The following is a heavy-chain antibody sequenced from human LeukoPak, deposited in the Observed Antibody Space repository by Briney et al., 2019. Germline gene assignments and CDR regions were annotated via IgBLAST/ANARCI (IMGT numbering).Heavy chain of an antibody. CDR2: ISYDGSNK. J-gene: IGHJ4*02. CDR1: GFSFISYG. Sequence: RGSLGLSCAASGFSFISYGMHWVRQAPGKGLEWVAVISYDGSNKYYADSVKGRFTISRDNSKNTLYLQMNSLRAEDTAVYYCAKDRMGATKYYFDYWGQGTLVTVSS. CDR3: AKDRMGATKYYFDY. V-gene: IGHV3-30*18. D-gene: IGHD1-26*01.